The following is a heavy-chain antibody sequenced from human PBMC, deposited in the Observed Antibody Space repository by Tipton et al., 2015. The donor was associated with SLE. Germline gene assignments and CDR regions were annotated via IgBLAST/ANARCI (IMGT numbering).Heavy chain of an antibody. V-gene: IGHV3-21*01. D-gene: IGHD5-24*01. Sequence: GSLRLSCTVSGGSISSSSYYWGWIRQPPGKGLEWVSSISSSSSYIYYADSVKGRFTISRDNAKNSLYLQMNSLRAEDTAVYYCAKDRSVRDGYNFDYWGQGTLVTVSS. CDR1: GGSISSSS. CDR2: ISSSSSYI. CDR3: AKDRSVRDGYNFDY. J-gene: IGHJ4*02.